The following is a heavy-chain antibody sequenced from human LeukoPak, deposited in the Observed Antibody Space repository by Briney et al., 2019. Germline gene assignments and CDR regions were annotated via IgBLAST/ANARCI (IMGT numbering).Heavy chain of an antibody. V-gene: IGHV3-43*02. CDR2: ISGDGGST. CDR1: GFTFDDYA. Sequence: PGGSLRLSCAASGFTFDDYAMHWVRQAPGKGLEWVSLISGDGGSTYYADSAKGRFTISRDNSKNSLYLQMNSLRTEDTALYYCAKDMSGYSGYDYWGQGTLVTVSS. J-gene: IGHJ4*02. D-gene: IGHD5-12*01. CDR3: AKDMSGYSGYDY.